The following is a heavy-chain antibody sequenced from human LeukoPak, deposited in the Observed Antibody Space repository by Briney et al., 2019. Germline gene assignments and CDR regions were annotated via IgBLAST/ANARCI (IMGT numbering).Heavy chain of an antibody. D-gene: IGHD3-22*01. CDR1: GFTFDDYA. Sequence: SLRLSXAASGFTFDDYAMHWVRQDPGKGLEWASGISWNSGSIGYADSVKGRFTISRDNAKNSLYLQMNSLRAEDMALYYCAKVARRYYYDSSGPDDAFDIWGQGTMVTVSS. CDR3: AKVARRYYYDSSGPDDAFDI. J-gene: IGHJ3*02. V-gene: IGHV3-9*03. CDR2: ISWNSGSI.